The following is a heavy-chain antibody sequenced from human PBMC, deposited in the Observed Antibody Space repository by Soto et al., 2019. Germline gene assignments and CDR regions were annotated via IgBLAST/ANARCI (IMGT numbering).Heavy chain of an antibody. D-gene: IGHD3-9*01. J-gene: IGHJ3*02. Sequence: QVQLQESGPGLVKPSETLSLTCTVSGGSIRSYYWSWIRQPPGKGLEWIGYIYHSGSTNYDPSLKSRVIISIDTSKNQFSLKLSSVTAADTAVYYCAREIIRNYDISGDAFDIWGQGTMVTVSS. CDR1: GGSIRSYY. CDR3: AREIIRNYDISGDAFDI. V-gene: IGHV4-59*01. CDR2: IYHSGST.